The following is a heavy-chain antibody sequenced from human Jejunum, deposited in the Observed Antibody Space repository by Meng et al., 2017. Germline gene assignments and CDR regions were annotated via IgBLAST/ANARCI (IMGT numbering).Heavy chain of an antibody. V-gene: IGHV1-2*04. J-gene: IGHJ4*02. Sequence: QVQLVQSGAEEKKSGAAVKGSCKASGYTFSDHYIHWVRQAPGQGLEWMGWTNPDTGGTNYAQKFQGWVTMTRDTSISTAYMELRRLRSDDTAVYYCARDAGSFLDYYFDSWGQGTLVTVSS. CDR1: GYTFSDHY. CDR3: ARDAGSFLDYYFDS. D-gene: IGHD1-1*01. CDR2: TNPDTGGT.